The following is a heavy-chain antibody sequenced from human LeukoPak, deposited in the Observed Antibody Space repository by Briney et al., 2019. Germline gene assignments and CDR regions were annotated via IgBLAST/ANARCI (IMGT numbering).Heavy chain of an antibody. Sequence: GGSLRLSCTDSGLTFTDYDMSWFRQPPGKGLEWVSSIGRDGGPPSYAASVKGRFTISRDNSRKTLNLQMHSLTVEDTAIYYCAKDQNWEGASWGQGTLVTVSS. J-gene: IGHJ5*02. CDR1: GLTFTDYD. CDR3: AKDQNWEGAS. D-gene: IGHD7-27*01. V-gene: IGHV3-23*01. CDR2: IGRDGGPP.